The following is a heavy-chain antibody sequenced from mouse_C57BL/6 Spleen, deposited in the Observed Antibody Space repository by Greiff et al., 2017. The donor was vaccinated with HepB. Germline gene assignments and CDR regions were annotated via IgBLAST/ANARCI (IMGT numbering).Heavy chain of an antibody. CDR3: AKNTHYGSSLSYAMDY. CDR1: GFSLTSYG. D-gene: IGHD1-1*01. V-gene: IGHV2-5*01. Sequence: QVQLKQSGPGLVQPSQSLSITCTVSGFSLTSYGVHWVRQSPGKGLEWLGVIWRGGSTDYNAAFMSRLSITKDNSKSQVFFKMNSLQADDTAIYYWAKNTHYGSSLSYAMDYWGQGTSVTVSS. CDR2: IWRGGST. J-gene: IGHJ4*01.